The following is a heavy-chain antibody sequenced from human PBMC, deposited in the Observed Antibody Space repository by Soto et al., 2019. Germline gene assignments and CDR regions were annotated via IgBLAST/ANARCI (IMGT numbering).Heavy chain of an antibody. J-gene: IGHJ5*02. CDR2: ISTTGSII. CDR1: GFRFSDYY. Sequence: QVQLVESGGGLGKPGGSLRLSCAASGFRFSDYYMAWIRQAPGKGLEWISYISTTGSIIHYAESVKGRFTISRDNTENSLFLQMDNLRAEDTATYFCARDGVIYRVGFDRWGRGALVIVSS. V-gene: IGHV3-11*01. CDR3: ARDGVIYRVGFDR. D-gene: IGHD3-3*02.